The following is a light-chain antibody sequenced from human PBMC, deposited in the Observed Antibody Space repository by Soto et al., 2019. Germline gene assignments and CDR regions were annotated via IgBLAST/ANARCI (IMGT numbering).Light chain of an antibody. CDR1: QRVTNNY. Sequence: EVVLTQSPGTLSLSPGERATLSCRASQRVTNNYLAWYQQKPGRAPRLLIFGAINRATGIPNRFSGSGSGTAFTLTISGLAPEDFALYFCQQYGTKPLTFGGGTKVEF. CDR2: GAI. CDR3: QQYGTKPLT. J-gene: IGKJ4*02. V-gene: IGKV3-20*01.